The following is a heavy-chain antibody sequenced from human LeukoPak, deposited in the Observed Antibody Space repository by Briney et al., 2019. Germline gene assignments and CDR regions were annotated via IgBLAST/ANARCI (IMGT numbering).Heavy chain of an antibody. Sequence: SETLSLTCAVYGGSFSSFHWSWIRQPPGKELEWIGEIRHTGQTNYNPSLKSRVTISVDTSKNQFSLNMSSVTAADTAVYYCARRSYYGSGRRFDYWGQGTLVTVSS. CDR3: ARRSYYGSGRRFDY. V-gene: IGHV4-34*01. J-gene: IGHJ4*02. D-gene: IGHD3-10*01. CDR1: GGSFSSFH. CDR2: IRHTGQT.